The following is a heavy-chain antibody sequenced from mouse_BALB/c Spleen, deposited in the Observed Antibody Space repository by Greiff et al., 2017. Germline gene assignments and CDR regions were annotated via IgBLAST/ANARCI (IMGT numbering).Heavy chain of an antibody. V-gene: IGHV5-6*01. J-gene: IGHJ2*01. CDR3: AREPYFYFDY. CDR2: ISSGGSYT. Sequence: EVKLMESGGDLVKPGGSLKLSCAASGFTFSSYGMSWVRQTPDKRLEWVATISSGGSYTYYPDSVKGRFTISRDNAKNTLYLQMSSLKSEDTAMYYCAREPYFYFDYWGQGTTLTVSS. CDR1: GFTFSSYG. D-gene: IGHD2-10*01.